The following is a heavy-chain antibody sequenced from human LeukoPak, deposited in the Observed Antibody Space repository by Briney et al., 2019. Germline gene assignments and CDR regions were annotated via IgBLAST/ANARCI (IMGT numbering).Heavy chain of an antibody. J-gene: IGHJ6*02. V-gene: IGHV3-23*01. D-gene: IGHD3-10*01. CDR2: ISGSGCST. CDR1: GFTFSSYA. CDR3: AKSRYGSGSYHHGMDV. Sequence: PGGSLRLSCAASGFTFSSYAMSWVRQAPGKGLEWVSAISGSGCSTYYADSVKGRFTISRHNSKNTLYLQMNSLRAEDTAVYYCAKSRYGSGSYHHGMDVWGQGTTVTVSS.